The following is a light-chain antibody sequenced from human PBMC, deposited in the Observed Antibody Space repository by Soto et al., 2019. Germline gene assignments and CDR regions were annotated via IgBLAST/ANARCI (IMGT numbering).Light chain of an antibody. CDR2: ATS. J-gene: IGKJ1*01. Sequence: DNVLTQSPDTLSVSPGDRATLSCRASRIIGHNYLAWYQQKPGQPPRLLIYATSTRATGIPDRFSGSGSVTDFTLTITRLEPEDFAVYYCQQSGISPWTFGQGTKVEIK. CDR3: QQSGISPWT. V-gene: IGKV3-20*01. CDR1: RIIGHNY.